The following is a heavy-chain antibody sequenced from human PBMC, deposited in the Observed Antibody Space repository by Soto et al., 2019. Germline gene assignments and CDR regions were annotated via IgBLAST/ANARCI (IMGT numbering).Heavy chain of an antibody. Sequence: EVRLLESGGGLIQPGGSLRLSCAASVFTFSSYVMSWVRQAPGTGLEWVSGISGSGTNTYYADSVKGRFTISRDNSKNTLYLQMTSLRAEDTAEYYCAKDNSPYSGYNSFDYWGEGTLVTVSS. CDR1: VFTFSSYV. V-gene: IGHV3-23*01. CDR3: AKDNSPYSGYNSFDY. J-gene: IGHJ4*02. D-gene: IGHD5-12*01. CDR2: ISGSGTNT.